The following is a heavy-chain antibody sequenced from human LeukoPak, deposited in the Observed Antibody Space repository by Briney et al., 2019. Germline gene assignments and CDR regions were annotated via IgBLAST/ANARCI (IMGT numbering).Heavy chain of an antibody. J-gene: IGHJ6*03. Sequence: GESLKISFKGSGYSFTSYWIGWVRQMPGKGLGWMGIIYPGDSDTRYSPSFQGQVTISADKSISTAYLQWSSLKASDTAMYYCARLSLGGTGTTHYMDVWGKGTTVTVSS. CDR3: ARLSLGGTGTTHYMDV. D-gene: IGHD1-1*01. CDR2: IYPGDSDT. V-gene: IGHV5-51*01. CDR1: GYSFTSYW.